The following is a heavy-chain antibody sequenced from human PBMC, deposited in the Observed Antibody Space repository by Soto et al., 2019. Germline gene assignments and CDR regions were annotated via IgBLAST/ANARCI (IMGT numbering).Heavy chain of an antibody. D-gene: IGHD3-10*01. CDR3: TRAAWFPYLSFY. Sequence: GGSLRLSCAATGFTFSRFELHWVRQAPGKGLEWISYISSSGSTAYYASSVEGRFTISRDNANNSVYLQMDSLRAEDTALYYCTRAAWFPYLSFYWGQGALVTVSS. CDR2: ISSSGSTA. V-gene: IGHV3-48*03. J-gene: IGHJ4*02. CDR1: GFTFSRFE.